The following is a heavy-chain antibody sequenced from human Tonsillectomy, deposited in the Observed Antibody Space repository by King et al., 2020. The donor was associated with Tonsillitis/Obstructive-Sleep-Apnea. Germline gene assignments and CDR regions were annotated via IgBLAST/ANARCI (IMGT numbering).Heavy chain of an antibody. Sequence: VQLVESGGGLVQPGGSLRLSCAASGFTFSSYWMHWVRQAPGKGLVWVSRINSDGSSTSYADSVKGRFTISRDNAKNTLYLQMNSLNAEDTAVYYCARGAYLDEYYDFWGGYFSPYYFDYWGQGTLVTVSS. J-gene: IGHJ4*02. CDR2: INSDGSST. CDR3: ARGAYLDEYYDFWGGYFSPYYFDY. CDR1: GFTFSSYW. D-gene: IGHD3-3*01. V-gene: IGHV3-74*01.